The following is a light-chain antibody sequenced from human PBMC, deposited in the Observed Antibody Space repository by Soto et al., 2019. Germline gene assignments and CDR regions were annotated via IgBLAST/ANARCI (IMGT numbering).Light chain of an antibody. CDR2: EVH. CDR1: SSDVGGYNY. CDR3: CTYAGHVPK. J-gene: IGLJ2*01. V-gene: IGLV2-11*01. Sequence: QSALTQPRSVSGSPGQSVTISCTGTSSDVGGYNYVSWYQQHPGKAPKLMIYEVHKRPSGISVRFSGSKSGATASLTISGLLPEDEAVYFCCTYAGHVPKFGGGTKLTVL.